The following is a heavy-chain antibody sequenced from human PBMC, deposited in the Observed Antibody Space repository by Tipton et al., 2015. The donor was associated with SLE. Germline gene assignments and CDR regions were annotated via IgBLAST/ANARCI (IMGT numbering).Heavy chain of an antibody. Sequence: TLSHTCTVSGGSISSYYWSWIRQPPGKGLEWIGYIYYSGSTNYNPSLKSRVTISVDTTKNQFSLKLSSVTAADTAVYYCARYPVATIGEAYFDYWGQGTLVTVSS. D-gene: IGHD5-12*01. CDR1: GGSISSYY. J-gene: IGHJ4*02. V-gene: IGHV4-59*08. CDR2: IYYSGST. CDR3: ARYPVATIGEAYFDY.